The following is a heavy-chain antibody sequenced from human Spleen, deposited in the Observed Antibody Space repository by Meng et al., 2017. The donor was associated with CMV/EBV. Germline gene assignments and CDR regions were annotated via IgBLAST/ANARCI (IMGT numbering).Heavy chain of an antibody. CDR1: GGSFSGYY. CDR2: INHSGST. D-gene: IGHD2-2*01. CDR3: ARGSYLYQLLFSPYFDY. Sequence: YGGSFSGYYWSWIRQHPGKGLEWIGEINHSGSTNYNPSLKSRVTISVDTSKNQFSLKLSSVTAADTAVYYCARGSYLYQLLFSPYFDYWGQGTLVTVSS. V-gene: IGHV4-34*01. J-gene: IGHJ4*02.